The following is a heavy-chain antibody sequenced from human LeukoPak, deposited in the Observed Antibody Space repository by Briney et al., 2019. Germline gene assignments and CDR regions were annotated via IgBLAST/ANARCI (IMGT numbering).Heavy chain of an antibody. Sequence: GGSLRLSCAASGFTFSSYWMHRVRQAPGKGLMWVSRINSDGSTTSYADSVKGRFTISRDNAKNTLYLQMNSLRVEDTAVYYCTRINYGWGQGTLVTVSS. CDR3: TRINYG. CDR2: INSDGSTT. J-gene: IGHJ4*02. D-gene: IGHD3-16*01. V-gene: IGHV3-74*01. CDR1: GFTFSSYW.